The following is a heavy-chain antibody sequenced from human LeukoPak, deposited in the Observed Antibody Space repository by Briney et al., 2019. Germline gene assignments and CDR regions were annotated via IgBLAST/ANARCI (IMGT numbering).Heavy chain of an antibody. D-gene: IGHD5-12*01. CDR2: ISGSGGST. CDR3: GRGRPRGYSGYVIDY. V-gene: IGHV3-23*01. J-gene: IGHJ4*02. Sequence: PGGSLRLSCAASGFTFSSYAMSWVRQAPGKGLEWVSAISGSGGSTYYADSVKGRFTISRDNSKNTLYLQMNSLRAEDTAASYCGRGRPRGYSGYVIDYWGQGTPITVSS. CDR1: GFTFSSYA.